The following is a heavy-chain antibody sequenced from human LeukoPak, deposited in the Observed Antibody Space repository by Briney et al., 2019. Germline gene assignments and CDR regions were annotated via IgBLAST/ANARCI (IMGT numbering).Heavy chain of an antibody. CDR3: ARDGGSGSFT. CDR2: ISSSGTT. Sequence: SETLSLTCTVSGGSINGYYWSWIRQPAGKGLEWIGRISSSGTTNYNPSLKSRITVSVNTSKNQFSLRLNSETAADTAVYYCARDGGSGSFTWGQGTLVTVSS. CDR1: GGSINGYY. D-gene: IGHD3-10*01. J-gene: IGHJ4*02. V-gene: IGHV4-4*07.